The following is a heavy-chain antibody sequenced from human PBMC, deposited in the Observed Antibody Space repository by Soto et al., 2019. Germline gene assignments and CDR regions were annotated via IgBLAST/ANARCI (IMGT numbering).Heavy chain of an antibody. CDR1: GYTFTSYG. J-gene: IGHJ6*02. V-gene: IGHV1-18*04. D-gene: IGHD5-18*01. Sequence: ASVKVSCKASGYTFTSYGISWVRQAPGQGLEWMGWISAYNGNTNYAQKLQSRVTMTTDTSTSTAYMELRSLRYDDTAVYYCARGVQLWSDEKYYYGMDVWGQGTTVTVSS. CDR3: ARGVQLWSDEKYYYGMDV. CDR2: ISAYNGNT.